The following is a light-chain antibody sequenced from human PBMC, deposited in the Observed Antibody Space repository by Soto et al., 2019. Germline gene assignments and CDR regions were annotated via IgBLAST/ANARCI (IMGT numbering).Light chain of an antibody. CDR2: SAS. CDR3: QQYHYWPIT. Sequence: EIVMTQSPATLSVSPGETATLSCRASQRVGINLAWYQQKPGQAPRLLIYSASTRASGIPDRFSGSGSGTEFTLTISSLQSEDFAVYLCQQYHYWPITFGQGTRLEIK. J-gene: IGKJ5*01. CDR1: QRVGIN. V-gene: IGKV3-15*01.